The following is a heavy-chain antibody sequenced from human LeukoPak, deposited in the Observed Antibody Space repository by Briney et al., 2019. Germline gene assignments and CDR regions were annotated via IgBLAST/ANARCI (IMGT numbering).Heavy chain of an antibody. CDR1: GFTFSGYW. Sequence: GGSLRFSGAAPGFTFSGYWLSWVGKAPGKGLEWVANIKQDGSEKYYVDSVKGRFTISRDNAKNSLYLQMNSLRAEDTALYYCARGYSYGGNDYWGQGTLVTVSS. V-gene: IGHV3-7*03. D-gene: IGHD5-18*01. J-gene: IGHJ4*02. CDR2: IKQDGSEK. CDR3: ARGYSYGGNDY.